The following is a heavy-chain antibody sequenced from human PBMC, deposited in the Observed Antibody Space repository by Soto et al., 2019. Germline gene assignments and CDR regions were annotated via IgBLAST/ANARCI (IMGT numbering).Heavy chain of an antibody. CDR3: ARGGDSSGPNLKWYYYYGMDV. J-gene: IGHJ6*02. Sequence: PSETLSLSSTVADGSISSYYWSWIRQPPGKGLEWIGYIYYSGSTNYNPSLKSRVTISVDTSKNQFSLKLSSVTAADTAVYYCARGGDSSGPNLKWYYYYGMDVWGQGTTVTVSS. V-gene: IGHV4-59*01. CDR2: IYYSGST. CDR1: DGSISSYY. D-gene: IGHD3-22*01.